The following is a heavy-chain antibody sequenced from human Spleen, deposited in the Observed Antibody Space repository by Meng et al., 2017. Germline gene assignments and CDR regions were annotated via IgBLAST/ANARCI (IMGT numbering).Heavy chain of an antibody. CDR3: ARSSFSASPYYFGY. CDR1: GGSVSSGDFY. V-gene: IGHV4-61*08. Sequence: VQLQGSRPGLVRPSETLSLTCTVSGGSVSSGDFYWSWIRQPPGKGLEWIGHIYYSGSTNYNPSLKSRVTISIDTSKNQFSLKLSSVTTADTAVYFCARSSFSASPYYFGYWGLGTLVTVSS. D-gene: IGHD3-3*02. CDR2: IYYSGST. J-gene: IGHJ4*02.